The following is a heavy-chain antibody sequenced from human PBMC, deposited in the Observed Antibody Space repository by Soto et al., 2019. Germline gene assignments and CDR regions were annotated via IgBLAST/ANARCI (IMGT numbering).Heavy chain of an antibody. J-gene: IGHJ3*02. V-gene: IGHV3-7*04. CDR1: GFTFSTYW. Sequence: PVGSLRLSCAASGFTFSTYWMSWVRHAPGKGPEFVANIKEDGGVKNYVDSVRGRFTISRDNAKNSVYLQMNSLRSEDTAVYYCARDPGSSAFDIWGQGAVVTVSS. CDR2: IKEDGGVK. D-gene: IGHD2-2*01. CDR3: ARDPGSSAFDI.